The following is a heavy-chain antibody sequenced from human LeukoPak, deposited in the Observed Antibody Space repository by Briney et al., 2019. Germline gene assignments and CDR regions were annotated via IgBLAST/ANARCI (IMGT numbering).Heavy chain of an antibody. CDR3: ARGLRQGRPRGYYYYYMDV. Sequence: ASLKVSCKASGYTFTSYDINWVRQATGQGLEWMGWMNPNSGNTGYAQKFQGRVTMTRNTSISTAYMELSSLRSEDTAVYYCARGLRQGRPRGYYYYYMDVWGKGTTATVSS. D-gene: IGHD5-12*01. V-gene: IGHV1-8*01. CDR2: MNPNSGNT. J-gene: IGHJ6*03. CDR1: GYTFTSYD.